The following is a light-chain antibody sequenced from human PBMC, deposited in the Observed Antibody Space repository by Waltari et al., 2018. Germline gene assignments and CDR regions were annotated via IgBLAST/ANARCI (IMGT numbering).Light chain of an antibody. Sequence: QSALTQPASVSGSPGQPITAPSIGTSNDIGGYIFVSWFQQHPGRAPKLMIYDVSERPLGVSNRFSGSKSGNTASLTISGLQAEDEADYYCFSYAGSNSFAFGGGTRVTVL. CDR1: SNDIGGYIF. J-gene: IGLJ2*01. V-gene: IGLV2-23*02. CDR3: FSYAGSNSFA. CDR2: DVS.